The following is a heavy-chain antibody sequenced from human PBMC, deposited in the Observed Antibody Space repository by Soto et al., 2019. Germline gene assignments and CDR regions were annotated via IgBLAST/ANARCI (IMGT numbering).Heavy chain of an antibody. CDR1: GGSISSYY. V-gene: IGHV4-4*07. Sequence: KPSETLSLTCTVSGGSISSYYWSWIRQPAGKGLEWIGRIYTSGSTNYNPSLKSRVTMSVDTSKNQFSLKLSSVTAADTAVYYCARGGYSGYISDAFDIWGQGTMVTVSS. J-gene: IGHJ3*02. D-gene: IGHD5-12*01. CDR3: ARGGYSGYISDAFDI. CDR2: IYTSGST.